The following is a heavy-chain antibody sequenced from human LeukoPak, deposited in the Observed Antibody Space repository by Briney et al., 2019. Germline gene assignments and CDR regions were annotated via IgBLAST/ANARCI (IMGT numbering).Heavy chain of an antibody. CDR3: ANPANDLPYSYYMDA. CDR1: GFTFSSYW. V-gene: IGHV3-7*01. J-gene: IGHJ6*03. D-gene: IGHD1-1*01. CDR2: IKQDGSEK. Sequence: GGSLRLSCAASGFTFSSYWMSWVRQAPGKGLEWVANIKQDGSEKYYVDSVKGRFTNSRDNAKNSLYLQMNSLRAEDTAVYYCANPANDLPYSYYMDAWGKGTTVTVSS.